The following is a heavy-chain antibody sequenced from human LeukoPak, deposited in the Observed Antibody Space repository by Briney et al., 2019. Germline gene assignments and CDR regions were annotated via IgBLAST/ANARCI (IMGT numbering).Heavy chain of an antibody. CDR2: IYYNGGT. CDR3: AREEGRWLQLGIWFDP. D-gene: IGHD5-24*01. V-gene: IGHV4-39*02. CDR1: GSSISSSSYY. Sequence: PSETLSLTCTVSGSSISSSSYYWGWIRQPPGKGLEWIGNIYYNGGTYYNPSLKSRVTISVDTSKNQFSLKLSSVTAADTAVYYCAREEGRWLQLGIWFDPWGQGTLVTVSS. J-gene: IGHJ5*02.